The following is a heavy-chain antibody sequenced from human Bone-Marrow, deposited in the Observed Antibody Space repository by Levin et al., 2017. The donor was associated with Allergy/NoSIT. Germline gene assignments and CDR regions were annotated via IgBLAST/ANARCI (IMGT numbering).Heavy chain of an antibody. CDR2: IVVGSGNT. Sequence: SVKVSCKASGFTFTSSAVQWVRQARGQRLEWIGWIVVGSGNTNYAQKFQERVTITRDMSTSTAYMELSSLRSEDTAVYYCAADQRGTTVTTRANYYYYYGMDVWGQGTTVTVSS. V-gene: IGHV1-58*01. CDR1: GFTFTSSA. J-gene: IGHJ6*02. D-gene: IGHD4-17*01. CDR3: AADQRGTTVTTRANYYYYYGMDV.